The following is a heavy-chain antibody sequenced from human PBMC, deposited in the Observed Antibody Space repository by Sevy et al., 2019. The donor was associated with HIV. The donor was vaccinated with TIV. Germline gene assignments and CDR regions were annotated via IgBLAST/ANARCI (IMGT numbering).Heavy chain of an antibody. V-gene: IGHV3-15*01. J-gene: IGHJ3*01. CDR3: TTVGFSYWGSAAFDV. D-gene: IGHD3-16*01. CDR1: GFTFSIIY. CDR2: IKSKTDGWTT. Sequence: GGSLRLSCAASGFTFSIIYMNWVRQSPGKGLEWVGRIKSKTDGWTTDYAAPVKYRFTMSRDNSKNTLYLQMNSLKAEDTAVYYCTTVGFSYWGSAAFDVWGQGTMVTVSS.